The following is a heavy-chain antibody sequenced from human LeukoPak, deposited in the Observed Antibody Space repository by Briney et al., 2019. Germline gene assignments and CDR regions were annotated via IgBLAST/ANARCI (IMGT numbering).Heavy chain of an antibody. Sequence: SETLSLTCAVYGGSFSGYYWSWIRQPPGKGLEWIGEISHSGSTNYNPSLKSRVTISVDTSKNQFSLKLSSVTAADTAVYYCARGAEQQLTPYYFDYWGQGTLVTVSS. D-gene: IGHD6-13*01. CDR1: GGSFSGYY. CDR3: ARGAEQQLTPYYFDY. CDR2: ISHSGST. V-gene: IGHV4-34*01. J-gene: IGHJ4*02.